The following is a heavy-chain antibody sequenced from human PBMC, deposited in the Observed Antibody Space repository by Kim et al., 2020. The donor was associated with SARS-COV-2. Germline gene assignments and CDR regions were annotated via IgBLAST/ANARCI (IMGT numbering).Heavy chain of an antibody. Sequence: ASVKVSCEASGYTFTTYGISWVRQAPGKGLEWMGWISAYNVNTNYAQKFRGRVTMTTDTSTSTAYMELRSLRSDDTAVYYCARRGGSGYPYHYYYGMDVWSQGTTVAVSS. CDR2: ISAYNVNT. D-gene: IGHD3-3*01. CDR1: GYTFTTYG. J-gene: IGHJ6*02. CDR3: ARRGGSGYPYHYYYGMDV. V-gene: IGHV1-18*01.